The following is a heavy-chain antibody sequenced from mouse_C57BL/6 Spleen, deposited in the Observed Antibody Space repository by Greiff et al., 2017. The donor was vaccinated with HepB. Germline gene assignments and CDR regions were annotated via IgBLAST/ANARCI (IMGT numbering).Heavy chain of an antibody. J-gene: IGHJ3*01. V-gene: IGHV1-4*01. CDR2: INPSSGYT. Sequence: VQLQQSGAELARPGASVKMSCKASGYTFTSYTMHWVKQRPGQGLEWIGYINPSSGYTKYNQKFKDKATLTADKSSSTAYMQLSSLTSEDSAVYYCASREDYDGFAYWGQGTLVTVSA. CDR3: ASREDYDGFAY. D-gene: IGHD2-4*01. CDR1: GYTFTSYT.